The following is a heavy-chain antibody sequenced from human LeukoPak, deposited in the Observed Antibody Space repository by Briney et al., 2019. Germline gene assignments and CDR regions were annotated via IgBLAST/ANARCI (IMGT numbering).Heavy chain of an antibody. CDR1: GYTFTDYY. J-gene: IGHJ4*02. D-gene: IGHD1-1*01. V-gene: IGHV1-2*02. Sequence: ASVKVSCKASGYTFTDYYMHWMRQAPGQGLEWMGWINPNSGGTNYAQKFQGRVTMTRDTSISTAYMELSRLRSDDTAVYYCARDRHWNYVDYWGQGTLVTVSS. CDR3: ARDRHWNYVDY. CDR2: INPNSGGT.